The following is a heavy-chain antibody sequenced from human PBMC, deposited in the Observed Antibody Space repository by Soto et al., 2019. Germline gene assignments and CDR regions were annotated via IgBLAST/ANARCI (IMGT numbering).Heavy chain of an antibody. Sequence: GASVKVSCKASGFIFSKYYMHWVRQAPGQGLEWVGIINPSGTRTSCAPKFQGRVTMTRDTSTSTVYMELSSLTSDDTAVYYCARDLGGWHDYWGQGTLVTVSS. J-gene: IGHJ4*02. D-gene: IGHD2-15*01. CDR1: GFIFSKYY. CDR3: ARDLGGWHDY. V-gene: IGHV1-46*01. CDR2: INPSGTRT.